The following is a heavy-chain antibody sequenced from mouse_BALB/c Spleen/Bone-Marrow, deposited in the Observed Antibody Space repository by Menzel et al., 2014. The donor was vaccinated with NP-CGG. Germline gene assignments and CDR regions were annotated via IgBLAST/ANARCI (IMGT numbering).Heavy chain of an antibody. CDR1: GFDFSRYW. J-gene: IGHJ2*01. D-gene: IGHD2-1*01. CDR3: ARQGYYGKGDY. CDR2: INPDSSTI. Sequence: EVHLVESGGGLVQPGGSLKLSCAASGFDFSRYWMSWVRQAPGRGLEWIGEINPDSSTINYTPSLKDKFIISRDNAKNTLYLQRSKVRSEDAALYYCARQGYYGKGDYWGQGTTLTVSS. V-gene: IGHV4-1*02.